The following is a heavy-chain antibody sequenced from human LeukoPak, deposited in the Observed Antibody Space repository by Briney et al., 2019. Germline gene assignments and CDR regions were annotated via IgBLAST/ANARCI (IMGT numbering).Heavy chain of an antibody. CDR3: ARKRLADLGDDTSFGGTPFDS. V-gene: IGHV3-48*03. J-gene: IGHJ4*02. CDR2: ITSGGSVI. D-gene: IGHD3-16*01. Sequence: GGSLRLSCVASGFPFKTYHMNWVRQAPGKGLEWLSGITSGGSVIYYADSVKGRFTISRDDAMNSVFLQMSGLTVDDTAVYYCARKRLADLGDDTSFGGTPFDSWGQGTLVIVSS. CDR1: GFPFKTYH.